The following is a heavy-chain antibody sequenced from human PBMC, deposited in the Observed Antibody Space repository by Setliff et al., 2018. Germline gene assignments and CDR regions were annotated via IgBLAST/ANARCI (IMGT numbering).Heavy chain of an antibody. CDR1: GYFIVYGYH. D-gene: IGHD5-12*01. CDR3: ARLRGGYRKNNQFEYWGQGTQVTVSSGESSHLLSSFNSVGFCGRRCPEDTAVYYCSRDLQGSGDYVVDY. CDR2: IHQTENT. V-gene: IGHV4-38-2*01. Sequence: SETLSLTCDVSGYFIVYGYHWGWVRQPPGKGLEWIGSIHQTENTFYNPSLENRVTMYVDTSKNQFSLKLKSVTAADTAVSYCARLRGGYRKNNQFEYWGQGTQVTVSSGESSHLLSSFNSVGFCGRRCPEDTAVYYCSRDLQGSGDYVVDYWGQGTLVTVSS. J-gene: IGHJ4*02.